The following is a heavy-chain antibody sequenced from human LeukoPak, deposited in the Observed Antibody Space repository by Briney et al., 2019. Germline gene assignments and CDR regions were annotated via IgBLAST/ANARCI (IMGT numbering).Heavy chain of an antibody. D-gene: IGHD3-10*01. CDR1: GFTVSSNS. Sequence: GGSLRLSCTVSGFTVSSNSMSWVRQAPGKGLEWVSFIYSDNTHYSDSVKGRFTISRDNSKNTLYLQMNSLRAEDTAVYYCARDRDGIALIRDRRYYYMDVWGKGTTVTVSS. V-gene: IGHV3-53*01. J-gene: IGHJ6*03. CDR2: IYSDNT. CDR3: ARDRDGIALIRDRRYYYMDV.